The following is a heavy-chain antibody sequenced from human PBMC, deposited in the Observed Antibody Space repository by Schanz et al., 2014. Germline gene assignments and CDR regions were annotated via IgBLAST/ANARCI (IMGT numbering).Heavy chain of an antibody. D-gene: IGHD6-19*01. CDR3: ARGGYSSGWYDRDIAHFDY. J-gene: IGHJ4*02. CDR1: GYTFISYG. V-gene: IGHV1-18*01. Sequence: QVQLVQSGAEVRKPGASVKVSCKASGYTFISYGISWVRQAPGQGLEWLGWISGSNGNTNYTQKFQGRVTMTIDTSTSTAYMELRSLRSDDTAVYYCARGGYSSGWYDRDIAHFDYWGQGTLVTVSS. CDR2: ISGSNGNT.